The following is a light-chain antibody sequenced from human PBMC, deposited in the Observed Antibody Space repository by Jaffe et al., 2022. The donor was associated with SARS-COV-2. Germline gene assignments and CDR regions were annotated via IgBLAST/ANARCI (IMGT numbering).Light chain of an antibody. CDR1: QSVSSY. V-gene: IGKV3-11*01. CDR3: QQRSNWPRT. CDR2: DAS. Sequence: EIVLTQSPATLSLSPGERATLSCRASQSVSSYLVWYRQKPGQAPRLLIYDASSWATGIPARFSGSGSGTDFTLTISSLEPEDFAIYYCQQRSNWPRTFGQGTRLEIK. J-gene: IGKJ5*01.